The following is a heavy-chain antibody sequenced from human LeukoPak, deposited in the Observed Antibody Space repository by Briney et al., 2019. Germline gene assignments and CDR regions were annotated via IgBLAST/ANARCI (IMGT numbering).Heavy chain of an antibody. Sequence: ASVRVSCKASGYTFTGYYMHWVRQAPGQGVEWMGWINPNSGGTNYAQKFQGRVTMTRDTSISTAYMELSRLGSDDTAVYYCAREYSGSYSLDYWGQGTLVTVSS. CDR3: AREYSGSYSLDY. CDR2: INPNSGGT. J-gene: IGHJ4*02. V-gene: IGHV1-2*02. D-gene: IGHD1-26*01. CDR1: GYTFTGYY.